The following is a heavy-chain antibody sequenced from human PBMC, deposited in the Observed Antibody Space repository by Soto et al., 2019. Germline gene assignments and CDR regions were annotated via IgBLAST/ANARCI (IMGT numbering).Heavy chain of an antibody. V-gene: IGHV3-30-3*01. CDR3: ARGIEGYYDSSGYYYDY. D-gene: IGHD3-22*01. J-gene: IGHJ4*02. Sequence: QVQLVESGGGVVQPGRSLRLSCAASGFTFSSYAMHWVRQAPGKGLEWVAVISYDGSNKYYADSVKGRFTISRDNSKNTLYLQMHSLRAEDTAVYYCARGIEGYYDSSGYYYDYWGQGTLVTVSS. CDR2: ISYDGSNK. CDR1: GFTFSSYA.